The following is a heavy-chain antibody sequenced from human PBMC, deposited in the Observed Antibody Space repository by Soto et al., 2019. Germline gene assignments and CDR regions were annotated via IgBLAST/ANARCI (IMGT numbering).Heavy chain of an antibody. J-gene: IGHJ6*02. Sequence: QVQLVQSGSEVKKPGASVKVSCKASGYTFTSYDINWVRQATGQGLEWMGWMNPNSGNTGYAQKFQGRVTMTRNTSISTAYMELSSLRSEDTAVYYCARSSPLFVVVAAGGMDVWGQGTTVTVSS. CDR1: GYTFTSYD. D-gene: IGHD2-2*01. V-gene: IGHV1-8*01. CDR3: ARSSPLFVVVAAGGMDV. CDR2: MNPNSGNT.